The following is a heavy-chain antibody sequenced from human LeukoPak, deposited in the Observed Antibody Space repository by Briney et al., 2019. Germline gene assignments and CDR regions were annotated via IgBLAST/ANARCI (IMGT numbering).Heavy chain of an antibody. Sequence: PSETLSLTGTVSGGSISSYYWSWIRQPPGKGLEWIGYIYYSGSTNYNPSLKSRVTISVDTSKNQFSLKLSSVTAADTAVYYCARGYYESSGYYPFDYWGQGTLVTVSS. CDR1: GGSISSYY. D-gene: IGHD3-22*01. CDR3: ARGYYESSGYYPFDY. J-gene: IGHJ4*02. V-gene: IGHV4-59*01. CDR2: IYYSGST.